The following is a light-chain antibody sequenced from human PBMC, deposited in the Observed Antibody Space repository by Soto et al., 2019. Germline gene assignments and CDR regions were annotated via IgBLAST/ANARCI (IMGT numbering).Light chain of an antibody. J-gene: IGKJ5*01. V-gene: IGKV3-20*01. CDR1: QTVSSNY. CDR3: QQYSSSPSIT. Sequence: EIILTQSPDTLSLSPGEGATLSCRASQTVSSNYLAWCQQRPGQAPRLLIYGASTRATGIPDRFSGSGSGTDFTLTISRLEPEDFAVYYCQQYSSSPSITFGQGTRLEIK. CDR2: GAS.